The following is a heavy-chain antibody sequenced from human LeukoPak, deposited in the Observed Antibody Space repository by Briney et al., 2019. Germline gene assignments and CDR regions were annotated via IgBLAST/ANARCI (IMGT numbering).Heavy chain of an antibody. J-gene: IGHJ6*02. D-gene: IGHD3-3*01. V-gene: IGHV3-7*01. CDR1: GFTFSSYW. Sequence: GGSLRLSCAASGFTFSSYWMSWVRQAPGKGLEWVANIKQDGSEKYYVDSVKGRFTISRDNAKNSLYLQMNSLRAEDTAVYYCARLDDFWSGEDYYNYGMDAWGQGTTVTVSS. CDR3: ARLDDFWSGEDYYNYGMDA. CDR2: IKQDGSEK.